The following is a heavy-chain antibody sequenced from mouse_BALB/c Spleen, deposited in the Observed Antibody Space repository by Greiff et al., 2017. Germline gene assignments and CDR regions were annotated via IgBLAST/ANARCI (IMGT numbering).Heavy chain of an antibody. J-gene: IGHJ4*01. V-gene: IGHV1S135*01. CDR1: GYAFTSYN. CDR3: ARGVFLYAMDY. CDR2: IDPYNGGT. Sequence: VQLQPSGPELVKPGASVEVSCKASGYAFTSYNMYWVKQSHGKSLEWIGYIDPYNGGTRYNQKFKGKATLTVDKSSSTAYMHLNSLTSEDSTVYYCARGVFLYAMDYWGQGTSVTVSS.